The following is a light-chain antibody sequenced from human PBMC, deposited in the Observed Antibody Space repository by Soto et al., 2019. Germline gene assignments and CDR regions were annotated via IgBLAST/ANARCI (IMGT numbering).Light chain of an antibody. CDR1: SSDVGGYNY. CDR3: SSYTSSSPYV. V-gene: IGLV2-14*01. J-gene: IGLJ1*01. CDR2: EVS. Sequence: LTQPASVSGSPGQPITISCTGTSSDVGGYNYVSWYQQHPGKAPKLMIYEVSNRPSGVSNRFSGSKSGNTASLTSSGLQAEDEADYYCSSYTSSSPYVFGTGTKVTVL.